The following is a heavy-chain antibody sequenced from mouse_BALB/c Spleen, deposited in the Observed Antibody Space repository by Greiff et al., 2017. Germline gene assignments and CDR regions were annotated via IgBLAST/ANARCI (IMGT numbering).Heavy chain of an antibody. Sequence: VQLQQSGAELVRSGASVKLSCTASGFNIKDYYMPWVKQRPEQGLEWIGWIDPENGDTEYAPKFQGKATMTADTSSNTAYLQLSSLTSEDTAVYYCNLYDYDPAWFAYWGQGTLVTVSA. CDR2: IDPENGDT. D-gene: IGHD2-4*01. CDR1: GFNIKDYY. V-gene: IGHV14-4*02. J-gene: IGHJ3*01. CDR3: NLYDYDPAWFAY.